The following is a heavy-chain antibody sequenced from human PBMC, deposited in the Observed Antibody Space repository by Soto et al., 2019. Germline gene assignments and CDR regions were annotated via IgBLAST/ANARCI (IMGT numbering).Heavy chain of an antibody. CDR2: IYYSGST. D-gene: IGHD3-9*01. V-gene: IGHV4-31*03. Sequence: PSETLSLTCTVSGGSINSGGYYWSWIRQHPGKGLEWIGYIYYSGSTYYNTSLKSRVSMSVDTSKNQFSLKLSSVTAADTAVYYCAREGRYFDWLANHNWFDPWGQG. J-gene: IGHJ5*02. CDR3: AREGRYFDWLANHNWFDP. CDR1: GGSINSGGYY.